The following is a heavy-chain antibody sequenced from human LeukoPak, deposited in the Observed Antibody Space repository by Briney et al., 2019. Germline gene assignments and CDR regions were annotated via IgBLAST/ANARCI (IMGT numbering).Heavy chain of an antibody. CDR1: GGSIGIYY. CDR3: ARHYGSGTYPLDY. D-gene: IGHD3-10*01. V-gene: IGHV4-59*08. J-gene: IGHJ4*02. CDR2: VHYSGST. Sequence: SETLSLTCTVSGGSIGIYYWSWIRQPAGKGLEWIGYVHYSGSTNYNPSLTSRLTISVDTSKNQFSLKLSSVTAADTAFYYCARHYGSGTYPLDYWGQGVLVTVSS.